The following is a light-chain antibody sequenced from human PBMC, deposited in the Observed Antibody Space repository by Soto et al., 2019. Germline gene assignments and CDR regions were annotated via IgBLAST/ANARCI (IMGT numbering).Light chain of an antibody. J-gene: IGKJ3*01. Sequence: EIVLTQSPGTLSLSPGERATLSCRASQSVYSNYLAWYQRKPGQAPRLLIYAASRRATGIPDRFSGSGSGTDFTLTISRLEPEDSAVYYCQQYGRSPRVLFTFGPGTKVEIK. CDR3: QQYGRSPRVLFT. CDR2: AAS. CDR1: QSVYSNY. V-gene: IGKV3-20*01.